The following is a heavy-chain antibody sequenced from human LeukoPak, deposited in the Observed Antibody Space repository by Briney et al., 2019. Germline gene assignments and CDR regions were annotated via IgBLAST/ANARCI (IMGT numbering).Heavy chain of an antibody. CDR3: AKDGSSSCYYYYGMDV. CDR2: ISGSGGST. D-gene: IGHD6-6*01. Sequence: PGGSLRLSCAASGFTFSSYAMSWVRQAPGKGLEWVSAISGSGGSTYYADSVKGRFTISRDNSKNTLYLQMNSLRAEDTAVYYCAKDGSSSCYYYYGMDVWGQGTTVTVSS. J-gene: IGHJ6*02. CDR1: GFTFSSYA. V-gene: IGHV3-23*01.